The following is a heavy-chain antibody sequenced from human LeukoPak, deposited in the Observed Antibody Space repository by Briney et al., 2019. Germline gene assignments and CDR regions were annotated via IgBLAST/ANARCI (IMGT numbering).Heavy chain of an antibody. CDR3: ARGVAAQSGYDYDY. V-gene: IGHV1-2*04. CDR1: GYTFTGYY. Sequence: ASVTVSCTASGYTFTGYYMHWVRQAPGQGLEWMGWINPNSGGTNYAQKFQGWVTMTRDTSISTAYMELSRLRSDDTAVYYCARGVAAQSGYDYDYWGQGTLVTVSS. CDR2: INPNSGGT. J-gene: IGHJ4*02. D-gene: IGHD5-12*01.